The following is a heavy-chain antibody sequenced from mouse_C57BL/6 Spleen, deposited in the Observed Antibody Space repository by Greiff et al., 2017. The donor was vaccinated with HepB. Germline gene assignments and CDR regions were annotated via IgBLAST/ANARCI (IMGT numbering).Heavy chain of an antibody. V-gene: IGHV1-59*01. CDR3: ARRWFAY. J-gene: IGHJ3*01. CDR2: IDPSDSYT. Sequence: VQLQQPGAELVRPGTSVKLSCKASGYTFTSYWMHWVKQRPGQGLEWIGVIDPSDSYTNYNQKFKGKATLTVDTSSSTAYMQLSSLTSEDSAVYYCARRWFAYWGQGTLVTVSA. CDR1: GYTFTSYW.